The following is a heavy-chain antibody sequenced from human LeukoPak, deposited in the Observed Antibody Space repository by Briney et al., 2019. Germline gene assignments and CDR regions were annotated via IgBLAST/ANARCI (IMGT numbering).Heavy chain of an antibody. Sequence: SVKVSCKASGGTFSSYAISWVRQAPGQGLEWMGGIIPIFGTANYAQKFQGRVTITADESTSTAYMELSSLRSEGTAVYYCASGYCSGGSCYSGYYFDYWGQGTLVTVSS. D-gene: IGHD2-15*01. CDR2: IIPIFGTA. CDR3: ASGYCSGGSCYSGYYFDY. J-gene: IGHJ4*02. CDR1: GGTFSSYA. V-gene: IGHV1-69*13.